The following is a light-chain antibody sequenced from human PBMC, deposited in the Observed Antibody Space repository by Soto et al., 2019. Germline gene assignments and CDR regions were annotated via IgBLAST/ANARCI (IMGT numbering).Light chain of an antibody. Sequence: EIVLTQSPGTLSSSPGERATLSCRASQSIDNRYLAWYQHKPGQAPRLLIYATSSRATGLPDRFGGSGSGTDFTLTINRLEPEDFAVYYCQQYFGSSWAFGQGTKVDIK. CDR1: QSIDNRY. CDR3: QQYFGSSWA. J-gene: IGKJ1*01. CDR2: ATS. V-gene: IGKV3-20*01.